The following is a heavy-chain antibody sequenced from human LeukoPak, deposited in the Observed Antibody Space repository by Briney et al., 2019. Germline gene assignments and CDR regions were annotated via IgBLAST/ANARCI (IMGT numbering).Heavy chain of an antibody. CDR2: IKQDGSEK. V-gene: IGHV3-7*01. J-gene: IGHJ4*02. CDR3: ARGPYSSGWRLLYY. D-gene: IGHD6-19*01. Sequence: PGGSLRLSCAASGFTFSSYWMSWVRQAPGKGLEWVANIKQDGSEKYYVDSVKGRFTISRDNAKNSLYLQMNSLRAEDTAVYYCARGPYSSGWRLLYYWGQGTLVTVSS. CDR1: GFTFSSYW.